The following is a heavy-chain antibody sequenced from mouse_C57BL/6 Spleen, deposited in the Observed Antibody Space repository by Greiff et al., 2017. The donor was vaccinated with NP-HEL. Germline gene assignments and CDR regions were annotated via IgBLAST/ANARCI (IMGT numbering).Heavy chain of an antibody. V-gene: IGHV2-6*01. D-gene: IGHD1-1*01. CDR1: GFSLTSYG. J-gene: IGHJ1*03. CDR2: IWGVGST. Sequence: VQLKESGPGLVAPSQSLSITCTVSGFSLTSYGVDWVRQSPGKGLEWLGVIWGVGSTNYNSALKSRLSISKDNSKSQVFLKMNSLQTDDTAMYYCARRYYGSSLWYFDVWGTGTTVTVSS. CDR3: ARRYYGSSLWYFDV.